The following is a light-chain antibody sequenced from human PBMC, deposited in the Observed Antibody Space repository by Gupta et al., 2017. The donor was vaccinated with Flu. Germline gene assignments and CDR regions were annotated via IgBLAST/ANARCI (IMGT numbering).Light chain of an antibody. CDR2: DVS. J-gene: IGLJ3*02. CDR3: SSYTGSSTVV. V-gene: IGLV2-14*03. Sequence: QHALTQPASGRGSPGQSITSPCSGSSSDVGGYNFVSWYQQHHGKAPKLILFDVSNRPPGISNRFSGSQSGSTASLTISGLQAEDDAHYYCSSYTGSSTVVFGGATKLTV. CDR1: SSDVGGYNF.